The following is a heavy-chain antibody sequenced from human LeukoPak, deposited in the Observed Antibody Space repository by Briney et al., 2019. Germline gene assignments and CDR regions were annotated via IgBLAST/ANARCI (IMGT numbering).Heavy chain of an antibody. CDR3: ARGTRAARGYFDP. CDR2: INHSGST. V-gene: IGHV4-34*01. Sequence: SETLSLTCAVYGESFSGYYWSWIRQPPGKGLEWIGKINHSGSTNYNPSLKSRVTISVDTSKNQFSLKLSSVTAADTAVYYCARGTRAARGYFDPWGQGTLVTVSS. D-gene: IGHD6-6*01. CDR1: GESFSGYY. J-gene: IGHJ5*02.